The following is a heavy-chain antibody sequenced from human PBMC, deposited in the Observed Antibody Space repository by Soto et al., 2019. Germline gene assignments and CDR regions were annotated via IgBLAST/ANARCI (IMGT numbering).Heavy chain of an antibody. J-gene: IGHJ4*02. CDR1: GFTVSSNY. CDR2: IYSGGST. V-gene: IGHV3-53*04. CDR3: ASTPTGTTWDYFDY. D-gene: IGHD1-1*01. Sequence: PGGSLRLSCAASGFTVSSNYMSWVRQAPGKGLKWVSVIYSGGSTYYADSVKGRFTISRHNSKNTLYLQMNSLRAEDTAVYYCASTPTGTTWDYFDYWGQGTLVTVSS.